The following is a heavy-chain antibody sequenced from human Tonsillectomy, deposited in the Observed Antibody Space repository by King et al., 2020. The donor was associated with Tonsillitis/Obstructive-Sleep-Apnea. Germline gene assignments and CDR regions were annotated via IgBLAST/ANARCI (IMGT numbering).Heavy chain of an antibody. CDR2: IYYSGST. CDR3: ARRQGTITIFGVTRFDP. J-gene: IGHJ5*02. V-gene: IGHV4-39*01. D-gene: IGHD3-3*01. Sequence: QLQLQESGPGLVKPSETLSLTCTVSGGSISSSSYYWGWIRQPPGKGLEWIGSIYYSGSTYYNPSLKSRVTISVDTSKNQFSLKLSSVTAADTAVYYCARRQGTITIFGVTRFDPWGQGTLVTVSS. CDR1: GGSISSSSYY.